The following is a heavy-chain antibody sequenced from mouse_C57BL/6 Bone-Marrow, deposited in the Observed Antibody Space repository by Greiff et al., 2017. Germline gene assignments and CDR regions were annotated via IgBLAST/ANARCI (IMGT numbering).Heavy chain of an antibody. Sequence: QVQLQQPGAELVKPGASVKMSCKASGYTFTSYWITWVKQRPGQGLEWIGDIYPGSGSTNYNEKFKSKATLTVDTSSSTAYMQLSSLTSEDSAVYYGERWSSYDGHQAWFAYWGQGTLVTVSA. CDR1: GYTFTSYW. CDR2: IYPGSGST. J-gene: IGHJ3*01. D-gene: IGHD1-1*01. CDR3: ERWSSYDGHQAWFAY. V-gene: IGHV1-55*01.